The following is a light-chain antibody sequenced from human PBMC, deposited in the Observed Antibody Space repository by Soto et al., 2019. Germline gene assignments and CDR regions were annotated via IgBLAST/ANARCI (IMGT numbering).Light chain of an antibody. CDR2: KAS. J-gene: IGKJ1*01. Sequence: DNQMTQTPSILSASVGDRVAITCRASQSISTWLAWYQQKPGKAPNLLIYKASYLASGVPSRFSGGGSGTEFTLTINSLQPDDFATYYCQQYSSYWTFGQGTKVDIK. CDR3: QQYSSYWT. CDR1: QSISTW. V-gene: IGKV1-5*03.